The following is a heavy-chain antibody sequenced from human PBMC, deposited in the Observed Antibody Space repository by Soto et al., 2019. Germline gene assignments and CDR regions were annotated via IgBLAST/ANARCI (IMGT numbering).Heavy chain of an antibody. J-gene: IGHJ2*01. Sequence: QVQLVASGGGVVQPGRSLRLSCAASGFTFSSYAMHWVRQAPGKGLEWVAVISYAGSNKYYADSVKGRFTISRDNSQNTLYLQMNSLRAEDTPVYYCARDPLWGTAMVLWYCDLWGRGTLVTVSS. CDR1: GFTFSSYA. D-gene: IGHD5-18*01. CDR3: ARDPLWGTAMVLWYCDL. CDR2: ISYAGSNK. V-gene: IGHV3-30-3*01.